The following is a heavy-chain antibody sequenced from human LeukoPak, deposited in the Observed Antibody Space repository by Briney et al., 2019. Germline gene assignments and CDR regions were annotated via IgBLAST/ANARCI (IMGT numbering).Heavy chain of an antibody. CDR2: ISRRGGST. Sequence: WGSLRLSCAASGFTVTSYSMYWVRQAPGKGLEWMSIISRRGGSTYYADSLKGRFTISRDTSKNTLFLRMNSLRAEDTAVYYCATWEYYDIVIGYYDPDYWGQGTLVTVSS. V-gene: IGHV3-23*01. CDR3: ATWEYYDIVIGYYDPDY. D-gene: IGHD3-9*01. J-gene: IGHJ4*02. CDR1: GFTVTSYS.